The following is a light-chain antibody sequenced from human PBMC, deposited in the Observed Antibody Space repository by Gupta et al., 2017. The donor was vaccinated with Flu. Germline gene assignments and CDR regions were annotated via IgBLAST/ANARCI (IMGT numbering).Light chain of an antibody. CDR3: QQEKSSPYT. V-gene: IGKV1-5*03. Sequence: PSTLFAAVGDRVTITCRASQNINNWLAWYQQKRGKAPRLLIYKASRVGSGVPSRFSGSGYGTGSTLTINHRQPDDFATFYCQQEKSSPYTFGQGTXMDIK. CDR2: KAS. CDR1: QNINNW. J-gene: IGKJ2*01.